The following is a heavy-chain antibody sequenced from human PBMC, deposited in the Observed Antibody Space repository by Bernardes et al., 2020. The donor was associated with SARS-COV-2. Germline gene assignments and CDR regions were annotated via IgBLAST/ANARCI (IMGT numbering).Heavy chain of an antibody. CDR3: ARGSNGYSYFDF. J-gene: IGHJ4*01. CDR1: GYFFSRVYT. Sequence: SQSLSLTLGVSGYFFSRVYTWGCLLQPPGKGFHLIGTIHHTGSTSYNPSLSGRFVISRDMSQNQFSLQLASVTAADTAVYYCARGSNGYSYFDFWGQGTLVTASS. CDR2: IHHTGST. V-gene: IGHV4-38-2*01. D-gene: IGHD2-8*01.